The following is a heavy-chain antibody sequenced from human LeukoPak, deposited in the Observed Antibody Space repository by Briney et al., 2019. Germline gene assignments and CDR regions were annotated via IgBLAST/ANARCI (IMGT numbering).Heavy chain of an antibody. CDR3: ARGTVDIAAAGTTEYFQH. V-gene: IGHV1-18*01. D-gene: IGHD6-13*01. CDR1: GYTFTTYG. J-gene: IGHJ1*01. Sequence: ASVKVSCKASGYTFTTYGISWVRQAPGQGLEWMGWISTYIGNTYYAQKLQGRVTVTTVTATSTAYMELRSLRSDDTAVYYCARGTVDIAAAGTTEYFQHWGQGTLVTVSS. CDR2: ISTYIGNT.